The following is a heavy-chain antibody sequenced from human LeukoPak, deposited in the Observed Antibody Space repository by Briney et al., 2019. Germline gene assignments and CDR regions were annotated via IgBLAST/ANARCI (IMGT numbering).Heavy chain of an antibody. CDR1: GFTFSDSY. D-gene: IGHD1-26*01. V-gene: IGHV3-11*04. J-gene: IGHJ4*02. CDR2: ISSTAYTI. CDR3: ARDADRYRGSYTHYFDY. Sequence: GGSLRLSCAASGFTFSDSYMTWIRQAPGKGRAWVSYISSTAYTIFYADSGKGRFTISRDNAKNSLYLQMNSLRAEDTAVYYCARDADRYRGSYTHYFDYWGQGNLVTVSS.